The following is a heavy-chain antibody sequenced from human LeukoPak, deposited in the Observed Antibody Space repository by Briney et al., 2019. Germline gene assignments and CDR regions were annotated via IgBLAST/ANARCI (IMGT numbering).Heavy chain of an antibody. Sequence: GGSLRLSCAASGFTFSSYGMHWVRQAPGKGLEWVAFIRYDGSNKYYADSMKGRFTISRDDSKNTLYLQMNSLRAEDTAVYYCARDGEWELLLYYFDYWGQGTLVTVSS. D-gene: IGHD1-26*01. CDR1: GFTFSSYG. CDR3: ARDGEWELLLYYFDY. CDR2: IRYDGSNK. J-gene: IGHJ4*02. V-gene: IGHV3-30*02.